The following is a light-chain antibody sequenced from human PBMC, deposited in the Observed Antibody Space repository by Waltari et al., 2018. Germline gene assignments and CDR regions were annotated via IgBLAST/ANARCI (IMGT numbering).Light chain of an antibody. CDR2: YNE. Sequence: QSVLTQPPSVSAAPGQKVTISCSGSSSNIGINFVSWYQHLPGTAPKLLIYYNEQRPSGIPDRVSGSKSGTSATLGITGLQTGDEADYYCGTWDNSLSAGVIGGGTKLTVL. CDR1: SSNIGINF. J-gene: IGLJ3*02. V-gene: IGLV1-51*01. CDR3: GTWDNSLSAGV.